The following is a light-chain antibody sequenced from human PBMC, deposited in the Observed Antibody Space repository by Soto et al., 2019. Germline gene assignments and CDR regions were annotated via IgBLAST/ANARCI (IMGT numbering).Light chain of an antibody. CDR1: SSDVGGYNY. J-gene: IGLJ2*01. Sequence: QSALTQPASVSGSPGQSITISCTGTSSDVGGYNYVSWYQQHPGKAPKPMIYDVSNRPSGVSNRFSGSKSGNTASLTISGLQAEDEADYYCISYTSSSTVVFGGGTKVTVL. V-gene: IGLV2-14*01. CDR2: DVS. CDR3: ISYTSSSTVV.